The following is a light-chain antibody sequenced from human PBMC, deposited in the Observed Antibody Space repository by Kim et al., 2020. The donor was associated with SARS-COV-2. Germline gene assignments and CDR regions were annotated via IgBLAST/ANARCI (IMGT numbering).Light chain of an antibody. CDR1: SGHSTYA. CDR2: VNSDGSL. V-gene: IGLV4-69*01. Sequence: SAKLTGTLSSGHSTYAIGWQQQQPEKGPRYLMKVNSDGSLNKGDGIPDRFSGSSSGAERYLSISSLQSEDEADYYCQTWDTGIRVFGGGTQLTVL. CDR3: QTWDTGIRV. J-gene: IGLJ3*02.